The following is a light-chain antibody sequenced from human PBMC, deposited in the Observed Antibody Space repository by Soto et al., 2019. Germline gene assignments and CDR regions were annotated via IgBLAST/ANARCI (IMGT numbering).Light chain of an antibody. V-gene: IGKV3-15*01. Sequence: EIVLTQSPLSLAVTPGEPASISCSSSQSVDGYLAWYQQKPGQAPRLLIYGASTRATGVTARFRGGGSGTEFTLTISSLQSEDSAVYYCQQYHKWPPITVGQGTRLEIK. CDR2: GAS. J-gene: IGKJ5*01. CDR1: QSVDGY. CDR3: QQYHKWPPIT.